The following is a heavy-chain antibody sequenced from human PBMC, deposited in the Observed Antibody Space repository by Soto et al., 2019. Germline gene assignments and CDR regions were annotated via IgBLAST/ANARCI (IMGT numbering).Heavy chain of an antibody. CDR1: GFSISTFT. D-gene: IGHD7-27*01. CDR2: ISISNSFI. CDR3: AGDFAGAPAEYFKH. J-gene: IGHJ1*01. V-gene: IGHV3-21*01. Sequence: EVQLVESGGGLVKPGGSLRLSCAASGFSISTFTMNWVRQAPGKGLEWVSSISISNSFIYYADSVKGRFTISRDNAKNSLFLQMNSLRAEDTAVYYCAGDFAGAPAEYFKHWGQGTLVTVSS.